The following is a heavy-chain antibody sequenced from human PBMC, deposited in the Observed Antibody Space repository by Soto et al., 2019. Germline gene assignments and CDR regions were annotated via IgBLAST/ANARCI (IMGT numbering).Heavy chain of an antibody. CDR1: GDSXSXXXX. J-gene: IGHJ4*02. CDR3: XXXXXXXSGFDH. CDR2: ISHSGIT. D-gene: IGHD2-15*01. V-gene: IGHV4-4*02. Sequence: QVQLQESGPGLVRPSGALSVTCAVSGDSXSXXXXXXXXRQSPGKGLEWIGEISHSGITNYNPSLKSRVTXXXXXXXXXXXXXXXXXXXXXXXXXXXXXXXXXXSGFDHWGQGTLVSVSS.